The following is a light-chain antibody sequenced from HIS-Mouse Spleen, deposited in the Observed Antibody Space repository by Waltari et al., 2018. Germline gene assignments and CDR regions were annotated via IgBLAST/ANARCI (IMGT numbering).Light chain of an antibody. V-gene: IGLV1-47*01. CDR3: AAWDDSLSGPV. CDR1: SSNIGSNY. Sequence: QSVLTQPPSASGTPGQRVTISCSGSSSNIGSNYVYWYQQLPGTAPKLLLYRTNQRPSGGPDRVSGSKSGTSASLAISGLRSEDEADYYCAAWDDSLSGPVFGGGTKLTVL. CDR2: RTN. J-gene: IGLJ3*02.